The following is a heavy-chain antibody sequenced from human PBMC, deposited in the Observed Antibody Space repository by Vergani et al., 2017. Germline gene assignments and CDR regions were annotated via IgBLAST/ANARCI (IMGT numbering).Heavy chain of an antibody. CDR2: ISYDGSNK. V-gene: IGHV3-30*03. Sequence: QVQLVESGGGVVQPGRSLRLSCAASGFTFSSYGMHWVRQAPGKGLEWVAVISYDGSNKYYADSVKGRFTISRDNSKNTLYLQMNSLRAEDTAVYYCASRTYYYYYMDVWGKGTTVTVSS. CDR3: ASRTYYYYYMDV. J-gene: IGHJ6*03. CDR1: GFTFSSYG.